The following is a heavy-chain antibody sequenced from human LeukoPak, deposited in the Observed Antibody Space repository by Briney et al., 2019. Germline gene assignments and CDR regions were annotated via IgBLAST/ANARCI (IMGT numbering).Heavy chain of an antibody. J-gene: IGHJ4*02. CDR1: GGSISSYY. D-gene: IGHD6-19*01. CDR2: IYYSGST. V-gene: IGHV4-59*01. CDR3: ARGIAVAGFFDY. Sequence: SETLSLTCTVSGGSISSYYWSWIRQPPGKGLEWIGCIYYSGSTNYNPSLKSRVTISVDTSKNQFSLKLSSVTAADTAVYYCARGIAVAGFFDYWGQGTLVTVSS.